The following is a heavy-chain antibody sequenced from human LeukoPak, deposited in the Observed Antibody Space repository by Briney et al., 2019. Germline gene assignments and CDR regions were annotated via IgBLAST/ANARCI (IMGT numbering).Heavy chain of an antibody. CDR1: GFTFSSYG. V-gene: IGHV3-30*18. Sequence: GGSLRLSCAASGFTFSSYGMHWVRQAPGKGLEWVAVISYDGSNKYYADSVKGRFTISRDNSKNTLYLQMNSLRAEDTAVYYCAKADGYYYGSGSYTDYWGQGTLVTVSS. CDR3: AKADGYYYGSGSYTDY. J-gene: IGHJ4*02. D-gene: IGHD3-10*01. CDR2: ISYDGSNK.